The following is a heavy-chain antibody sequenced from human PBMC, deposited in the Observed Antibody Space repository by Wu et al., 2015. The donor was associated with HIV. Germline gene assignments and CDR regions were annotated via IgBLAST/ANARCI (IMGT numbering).Heavy chain of an antibody. CDR3: AREVGLAAAGTYDAFDI. CDR2: INPNSGGT. D-gene: IGHD6-13*01. CDR1: GYTFTGYY. J-gene: IGHJ3*02. Sequence: QVQLVQSGAEVKKPGASVKVSCKASGYTFTGYYMHWVRQAPGQGLEWMGWINPNSGGTNYAQKFQGRVTMTRDTSISTAYMELSRLRSDDTAVYYCAREVGLAAAGTYDAFDIWGQGQWSPSLQ. V-gene: IGHV1-2*02.